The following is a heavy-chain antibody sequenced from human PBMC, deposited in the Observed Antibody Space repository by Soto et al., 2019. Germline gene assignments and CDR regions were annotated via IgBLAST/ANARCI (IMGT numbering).Heavy chain of an antibody. Sequence: SLRLSCAASGFTFSNAWMNWVRQAPGKGLEWVGRIKSKTDGGTTDYAAPVKGRFTISRDDSKNTLYLQMNSLKTEDTAVYYCTTAAQQLARYVMDVWGQGTTVTVSS. CDR2: IKSKTDGGTT. CDR3: TTAAQQLARYVMDV. CDR1: GFTFSNAW. J-gene: IGHJ6*02. D-gene: IGHD6-13*01. V-gene: IGHV3-15*07.